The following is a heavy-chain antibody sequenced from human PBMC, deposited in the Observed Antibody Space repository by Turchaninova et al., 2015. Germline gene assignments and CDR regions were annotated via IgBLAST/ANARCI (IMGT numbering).Heavy chain of an antibody. J-gene: IGHJ4*02. V-gene: IGHV3-30*18. CDR1: GFTFSSYG. CDR2: ISYDGSNK. Sequence: VQLVASGGGVVQPGRSLRLSCAAAGFTFSSYGMHWVRQAPGKGLEWVAVISYDGSNKYYADSVKGRFTISRDNSKNTLYLQMNSLRAEDTAVYDCAKDPEYYYDSSGYQDYWGQGTLVTVSS. D-gene: IGHD3-22*01. CDR3: AKDPEYYYDSSGYQDY.